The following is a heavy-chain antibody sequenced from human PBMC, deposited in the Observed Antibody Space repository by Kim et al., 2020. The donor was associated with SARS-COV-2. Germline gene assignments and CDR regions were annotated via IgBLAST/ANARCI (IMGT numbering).Heavy chain of an antibody. CDR1: GGSISSGSYY. CDR3: ARGRGRRMITFGGVIVQEGFDY. J-gene: IGHJ4*02. Sequence: SETLSLTCTVSGGSISSGSYYWSWIRQPAGKGLEWLGRIYTSGSTNYNPSLKSRVTISVDTSKNQFSLKLSTVTAADTAVYYCARGRGRRMITFGGVIVQEGFDYWGQGTLVTVSS. V-gene: IGHV4-61*02. CDR2: IYTSGST. D-gene: IGHD3-16*02.